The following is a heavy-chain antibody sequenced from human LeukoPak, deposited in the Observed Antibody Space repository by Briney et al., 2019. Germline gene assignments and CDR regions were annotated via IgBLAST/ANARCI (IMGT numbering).Heavy chain of an antibody. D-gene: IGHD2-2*01. CDR1: GGSVSGGSYY. CDR3: ARESVLPDCSSTSCYPSGYYYYMDV. V-gene: IGHV4-61*01. Sequence: PSETLSLTCTVSGGSVSGGSYYWSWIRQPPGKGLEWIGYIYYSGSTNYNPSLKSRVTISVDTSKNQFSLKLSSVTAADTAVYYCARESVLPDCSSTSCYPSGYYYYMDVWGKGTTVTVSS. J-gene: IGHJ6*03. CDR2: IYYSGST.